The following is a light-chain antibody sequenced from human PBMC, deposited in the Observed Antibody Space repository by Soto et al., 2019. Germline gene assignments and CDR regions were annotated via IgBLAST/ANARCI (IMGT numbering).Light chain of an antibody. CDR2: SNN. J-gene: IGLJ7*01. Sequence: QLVLTQPPSASGTPGQRVTISCSGSSSNIGSNTVNWYQQLPGTAPKLLIYSNNQRPSGVPDRFSGSKSGTSASLAISGLQSEDEADYYCAAWDDSLNGPGFGGGTQLTVL. CDR3: AAWDDSLNGPG. V-gene: IGLV1-44*01. CDR1: SSNIGSNT.